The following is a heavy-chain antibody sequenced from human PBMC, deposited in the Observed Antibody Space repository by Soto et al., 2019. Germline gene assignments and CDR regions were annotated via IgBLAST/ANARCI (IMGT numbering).Heavy chain of an antibody. D-gene: IGHD6-13*01. CDR2: IYSGGST. J-gene: IGHJ6*03. Sequence: GGSLRLSCAASGFTVSSNYMSWVRQAPGKGLEWVSVIYSGGSTYYADSVKGRFTISRHNSKNTLYLQMNSLRAEDTAVYYCARDRRGAAAKYYYYMDVWGKGTRVTVPS. CDR3: ARDRRGAAAKYYYYMDV. V-gene: IGHV3-53*04. CDR1: GFTVSSNY.